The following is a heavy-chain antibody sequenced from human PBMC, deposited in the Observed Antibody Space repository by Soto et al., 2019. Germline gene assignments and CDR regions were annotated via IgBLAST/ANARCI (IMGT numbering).Heavy chain of an antibody. CDR2: IIPILTTP. CDR1: GGMFSTFG. J-gene: IGHJ6*02. Sequence: QVQLVQSGAEVKKTGSSVKVSCKASGGMFSTFGFSWVRQAPGQGPEWIGGIIPILTTPNYAERFQGRVTIVADELTTTVYMELSSLRSEDTAMYYCATSVGIAATCEDGLDVWGQGTSVTVSS. V-gene: IGHV1-69*01. D-gene: IGHD6-13*01. CDR3: ATSVGIAATCEDGLDV.